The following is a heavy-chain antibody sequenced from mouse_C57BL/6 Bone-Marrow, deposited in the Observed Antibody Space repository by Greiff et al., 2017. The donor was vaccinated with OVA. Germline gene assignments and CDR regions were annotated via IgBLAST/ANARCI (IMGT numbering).Heavy chain of an antibody. Sequence: QVQLQQSGAELVRPGPSVTVSCKASGYAFTNYLIEWVQQRPGQGLEWIGVINPGSGGTNSNEKFKGKATLTADKSSSTAYMQLSSLTSEDSAVYFCARGGYYLAWFAYWGQGTLVTVSA. CDR3: ARGGYYLAWFAY. CDR2: INPGSGGT. D-gene: IGHD2-3*01. CDR1: GYAFTNYL. J-gene: IGHJ3*01. V-gene: IGHV1-54*01.